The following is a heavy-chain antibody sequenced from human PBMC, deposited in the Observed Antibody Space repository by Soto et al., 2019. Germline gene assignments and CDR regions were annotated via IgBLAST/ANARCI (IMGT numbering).Heavy chain of an antibody. V-gene: IGHV1-3*01. D-gene: IGHD3-10*01. CDR3: AGGITMVRGVWSAFDI. Sequence: GAPVKVSFKASGYTLTSYAMHLVRQAPGQRLEWMGWINAGNGNTKYSQKFQGRVTITRDTSASTAYMELSSLRSEDTAVYYCAGGITMVRGVWSAFDIWGQGTMVTVSS. CDR2: INAGNGNT. J-gene: IGHJ3*02. CDR1: GYTLTSYA.